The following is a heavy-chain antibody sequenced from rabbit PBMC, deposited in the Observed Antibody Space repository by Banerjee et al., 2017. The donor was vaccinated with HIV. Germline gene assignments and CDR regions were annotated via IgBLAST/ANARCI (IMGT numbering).Heavy chain of an antibody. Sequence: QEQLVESGGGLVQPEGSLTLTCTASGFSFSSSDYMCWGRQAPGKGLEWIGCIYTDSGITYYASWAKGRFTISKTSSPTVTLQMTSLTAADTATYFCAKEDYVDGSYASKLWGPGTLVTVS. D-gene: IGHD8-1*01. V-gene: IGHV1S45*01. J-gene: IGHJ4*01. CDR1: GFSFSSSDY. CDR3: AKEDYVDGSYASKL. CDR2: IYTDSGIT.